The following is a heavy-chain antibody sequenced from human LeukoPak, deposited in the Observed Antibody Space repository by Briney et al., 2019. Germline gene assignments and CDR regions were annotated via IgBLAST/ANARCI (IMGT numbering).Heavy chain of an antibody. CDR2: IYSDGTT. D-gene: IGHD6-19*01. J-gene: IGHJ4*02. V-gene: IGHV3-66*02. CDR1: GFIVSSNY. CDR3: ARDRGYSSGCFDY. Sequence: GGSLRLSCAASGFIVSSNYMTWVRQAPGKGLEWLSVIYSDGTTYYADSVKGRFTISRDNSKNTLYLQMNSLRAEDTAVYYCARDRGYSSGCFDYWGQGTLVTVSS.